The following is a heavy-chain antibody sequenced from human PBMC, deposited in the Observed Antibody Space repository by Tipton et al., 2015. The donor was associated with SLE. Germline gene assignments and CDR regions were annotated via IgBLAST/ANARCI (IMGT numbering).Heavy chain of an antibody. V-gene: IGHV3-48*03. Sequence: SLRLSCAASGFTFSSYWMSWVRQAPGKGLEWVSYISSSGSTIYYADSVKGRFTISRDNAKNSLYLQMNSLRAEDTAVYYCARSSSNYDFWSGSPDLDYMDVWGKGTTVTVSS. D-gene: IGHD3-3*01. CDR1: GFTFSSYW. J-gene: IGHJ6*03. CDR3: ARSSSNYDFWSGSPDLDYMDV. CDR2: ISSSGSTI.